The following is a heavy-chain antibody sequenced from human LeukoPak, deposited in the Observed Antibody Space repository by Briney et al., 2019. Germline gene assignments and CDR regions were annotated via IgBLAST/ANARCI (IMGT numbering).Heavy chain of an antibody. CDR1: GGTFSSYA. Sequence: VASVKVSCKASGGTFSSYAISWVRQAPGQGLEWMGGIIPIFGTANYAQKFQGRVTITADESTSTAYMELSSLRSEDTAVYYCARSKDLRLDDIYYWGQGTLVTVSS. D-gene: IGHD3-9*01. CDR2: IIPIFGTA. J-gene: IGHJ4*02. CDR3: ARSKDLRLDDIYY. V-gene: IGHV1-69*13.